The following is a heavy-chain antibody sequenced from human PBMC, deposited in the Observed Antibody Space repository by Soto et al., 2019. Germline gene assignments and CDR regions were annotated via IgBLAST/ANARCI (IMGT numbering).Heavy chain of an antibody. J-gene: IGHJ4*02. Sequence: SETLSLTCTVSGDSVGSENYYWAWIRQSPGKGLEWIGYIYYSGTTNYNSHLKSRVTLSVDTSRNQFSLSLTSVTAADTAVYFCARSQRGRTAFTFDYWGQGVLVT. V-gene: IGHV4-61*01. CDR1: GDSVGSENYY. CDR2: IYYSGTT. D-gene: IGHD1-26*01. CDR3: ARSQRGRTAFTFDY.